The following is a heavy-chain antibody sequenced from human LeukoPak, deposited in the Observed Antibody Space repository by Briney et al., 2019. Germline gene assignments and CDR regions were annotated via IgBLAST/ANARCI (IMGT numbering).Heavy chain of an antibody. Sequence: PGGSLRLSCAASGFTFGSYSMNWVRQTPGKGLEWVAVISYDGSNKYYADSVKGRFTISRDNSKNTLYLQMNSLRAEDTAVYYCARDPGRSAAGTVGHFDYWGQGNLVTVSS. CDR2: ISYDGSNK. CDR3: ARDPGRSAAGTVGHFDY. CDR1: GFTFGSYS. D-gene: IGHD6-13*01. J-gene: IGHJ4*02. V-gene: IGHV3-30*03.